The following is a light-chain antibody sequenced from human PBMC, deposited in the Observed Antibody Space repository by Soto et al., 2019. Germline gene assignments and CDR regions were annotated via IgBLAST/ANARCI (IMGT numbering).Light chain of an antibody. CDR3: TSYTTSNTLV. V-gene: IGLV2-14*01. CDR2: DVT. CDR1: SSDIGGYNY. J-gene: IGLJ1*01. Sequence: QSVLTQPASVSGSPGQSIAIPCTGTSSDIGGYNYVSWYQQHPGKAPKLMIHDVTTRPSGVSDRFSGSKSGNTASLTISGLQAEDEADYYCTSYTTSNTLVFGAGTKVTVL.